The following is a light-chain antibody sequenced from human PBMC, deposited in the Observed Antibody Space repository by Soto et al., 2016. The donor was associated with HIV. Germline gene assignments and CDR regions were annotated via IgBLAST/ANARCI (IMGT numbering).Light chain of an antibody. CDR2: DDS. J-gene: IGLJ2*01. CDR1: NIGSES. CDR3: QVWDSGSDPVV. Sequence: SYELTQPPSVSVAPGKTARITCGGNNIGSESVHWYQQKPGQAPVLVVYDDSDRPSGIPERFSGSNSGNTATLTISRVDIGDEADYYCQVWDSGSDPVVFGGGTKLTVL. V-gene: IGLV3-21*03.